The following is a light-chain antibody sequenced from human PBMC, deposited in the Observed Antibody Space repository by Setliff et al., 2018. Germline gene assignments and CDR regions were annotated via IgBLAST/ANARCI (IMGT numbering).Light chain of an antibody. J-gene: IGLJ1*01. V-gene: IGLV2-8*01. Sequence: QSVLTQPPSASGSPGQSVTISCTGTCSDVGGYNYVSWYQQHPGKAPKLMIYEVSKRPSGVPDRFSGSKSGNTASLTVSGLQAEDEADYYCSSYAGSNNPYVFGTGTKVTVL. CDR3: SSYAGSNNPYV. CDR1: CSDVGGYNY. CDR2: EVS.